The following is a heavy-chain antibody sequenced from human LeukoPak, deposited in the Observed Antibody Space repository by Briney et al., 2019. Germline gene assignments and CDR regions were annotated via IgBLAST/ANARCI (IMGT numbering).Heavy chain of an antibody. CDR1: GFPFRYFA. CDR2: FIWNSGSI. J-gene: IGHJ4*02. V-gene: IGHV3-9*01. Sequence: RSLGLPCGGSGFPFRYFAMDLARQAPGKGPGWDSGFIWNSGSIGYADSVKGRFTISRDNAKNSLYLQMNSLRAEDTAVYYCARGDDFWSGYWGYFDYWGQGTLVTVSS. CDR3: ARGDDFWSGYWGYFDY. D-gene: IGHD3-3*01.